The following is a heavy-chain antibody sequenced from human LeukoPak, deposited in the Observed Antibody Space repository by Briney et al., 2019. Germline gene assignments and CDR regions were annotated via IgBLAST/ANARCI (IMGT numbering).Heavy chain of an antibody. D-gene: IGHD6-13*01. CDR2: VSAYNGDT. CDR1: GYTFTSYG. CDR3: ARIAQQHLARHFDF. Sequence: ASVRVSCKASGYTFTSYGFSWVRQAPGQGLEWMGWVSAYNGDTNYAQKVQGRVTTTTDTSTSTAYMELRSLRSDDTAVYYCARIAQQHLARHFDFWGQGTLVTVSS. J-gene: IGHJ4*02. V-gene: IGHV1-18*04.